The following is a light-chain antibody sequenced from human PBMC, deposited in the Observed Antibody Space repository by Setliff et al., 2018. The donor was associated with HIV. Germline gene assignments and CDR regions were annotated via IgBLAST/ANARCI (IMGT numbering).Light chain of an antibody. CDR2: DVS. CDR3: TSYTSRGTVV. J-gene: IGLJ2*01. V-gene: IGLV2-14*03. Sequence: ALTQPASVSGSPGQSITISCTGTTSDVGGYNYVTWYQQHPGKAPKLMIYDVSDRPSGVSNRFSGSKSGNTASLTISGLQAEDEADYYCTSYTSRGTVVFGGGTKVTVL. CDR1: TSDVGGYNY.